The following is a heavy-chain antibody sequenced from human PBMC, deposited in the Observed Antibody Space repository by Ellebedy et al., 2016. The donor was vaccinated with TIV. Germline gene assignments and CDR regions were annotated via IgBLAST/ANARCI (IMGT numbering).Heavy chain of an antibody. Sequence: MPGGSLRLSCTVSGASMSSSSYYWGWVRQTPGKGLEWIGSIFQSATTYYNPSLKSRVTISEYTAKNEFSLKVNSVTAADTAVYYCVRGAPYNPRGHASDLWGQGTMVIVSS. CDR3: VRGAPYNPRGHASDL. D-gene: IGHD1-14*01. CDR1: GASMSSSSYY. CDR2: IFQSATT. J-gene: IGHJ3*01. V-gene: IGHV4-39*07.